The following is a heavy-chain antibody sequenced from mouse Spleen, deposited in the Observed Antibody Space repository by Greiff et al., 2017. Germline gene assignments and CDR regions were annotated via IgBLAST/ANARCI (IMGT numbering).Heavy chain of an antibody. CDR1: GYSITSGYS. V-gene: IGHV3-1*02. D-gene: IGHD1-1*01. CDR2: IHYSGST. Sequence: VQLKESGPDLVKPSQSLSLTCTVTGYSITSGYSWHWIRQFPGNKLEWMGYIHYSGSTNYNPSLKSRISITRDTSKNQFFLQLNSVTTEDTATYYCARGIITTVVAKPPWFAYWGQGTLVTVSA. J-gene: IGHJ3*01. CDR3: ARGIITTVVAKPPWFAY.